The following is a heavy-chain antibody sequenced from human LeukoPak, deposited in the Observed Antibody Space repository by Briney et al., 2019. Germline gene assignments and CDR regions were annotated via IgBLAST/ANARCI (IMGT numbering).Heavy chain of an antibody. CDR1: GGSISSYY. CDR3: ARLSPWFGEYSHFDY. Sequence: SETLSLTCTVSGGSISSYYWSWIRQPPGKGLEWIGYIYYSGSTYYNPSLKSRVTISVDTSKNQFSLKLSSVTAADTAVYYCARLSPWFGEYSHFDYWGQGTLVTVSS. CDR2: IYYSGST. V-gene: IGHV4-59*12. J-gene: IGHJ4*02. D-gene: IGHD3-10*01.